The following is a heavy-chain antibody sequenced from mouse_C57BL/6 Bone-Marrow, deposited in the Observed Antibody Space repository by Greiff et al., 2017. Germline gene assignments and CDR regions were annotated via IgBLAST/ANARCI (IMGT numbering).Heavy chain of an antibody. CDR2: IDPENGDT. Sequence: VHVKQSGAELVRPGASVKLSCTASGFNIKDDYMHWVKQRPEQGLEWIGWIDPENGDTEYASKFQGKATITADTSSNTAYLQLSSLTSADTAVYYCTTSYDGYSSWFAYWGQGTLVTVTA. CDR1: GFNIKDDY. J-gene: IGHJ3*01. V-gene: IGHV14-4*01. CDR3: TTSYDGYSSWFAY. D-gene: IGHD2-3*01.